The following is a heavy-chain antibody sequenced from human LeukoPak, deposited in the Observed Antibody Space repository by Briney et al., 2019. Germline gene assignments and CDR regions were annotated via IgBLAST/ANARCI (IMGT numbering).Heavy chain of an antibody. J-gene: IGHJ4*02. CDR2: INSDESST. D-gene: IGHD5-18*01. V-gene: IGHV3-74*01. CDR3: ARGANTAMITPSFDY. Sequence: HPGGSLRLSCAASGFTFSSYWMHWVRQAPGKGLVWVSRINSDESSTSYADSVRGRFTISRDNAKNTLYLQMNSLRAEDTAVYYCARGANTAMITPSFDYWGQGTLVTVSS. CDR1: GFTFSSYW.